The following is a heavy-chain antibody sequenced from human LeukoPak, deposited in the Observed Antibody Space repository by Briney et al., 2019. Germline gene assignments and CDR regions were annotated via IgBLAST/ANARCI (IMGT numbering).Heavy chain of an antibody. J-gene: IGHJ1*01. CDR3: ARGPEVTVRDWYFQH. Sequence: GGSLRLSCAASGFTFDDYGMTWVRQAPGKGLEWVSNINWNGGSTTYADSVKGRFTISRDSAKSSLYLQMNSLRGEDTALYYCARGPEVTVRDWYFQHWGQGTLVTVSS. CDR1: GFTFDDYG. D-gene: IGHD4-17*01. V-gene: IGHV3-20*04. CDR2: INWNGGST.